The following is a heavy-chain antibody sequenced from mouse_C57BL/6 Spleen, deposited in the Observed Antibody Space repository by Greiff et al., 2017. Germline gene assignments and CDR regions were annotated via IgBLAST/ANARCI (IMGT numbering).Heavy chain of an antibody. Sequence: QVQLQQSGAELVKPGASVKISCKASGYAFSSYWMNWVKQRPGKGLEWIGQIYPGDGDTNYNGKFKGKATLTADKSSSTAYMQLSSLTSEDSAVYFCAKIYYYGSSHYFDYWGQGTTLTVSS. CDR2: IYPGDGDT. J-gene: IGHJ2*01. CDR1: GYAFSSYW. D-gene: IGHD1-1*01. V-gene: IGHV1-80*01. CDR3: AKIYYYGSSHYFDY.